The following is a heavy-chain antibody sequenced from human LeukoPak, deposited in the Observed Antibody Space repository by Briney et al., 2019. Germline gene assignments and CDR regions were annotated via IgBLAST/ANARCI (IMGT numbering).Heavy chain of an antibody. D-gene: IGHD2-21*02. CDR3: ASLPEAYCGGDCYSSH. V-gene: IGHV1-69*13. CDR2: IIPIFGTA. CDR1: GGTFSSYA. Sequence: SVKVSCKASGGTFSSYAISWVRQAPGQGLEWMGGIIPIFGTANYAQKFQGRVTITADESTSTAYMELSSLRPEDTAVYYCASLPEAYCGGDCYSSHWGQGTLVTVSS. J-gene: IGHJ4*02.